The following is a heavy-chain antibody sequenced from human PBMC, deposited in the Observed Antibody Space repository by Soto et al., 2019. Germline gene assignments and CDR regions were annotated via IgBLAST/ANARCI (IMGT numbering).Heavy chain of an antibody. V-gene: IGHV1-18*01. CDR3: ARDRPIVVVPAASPFYYYYGMDV. J-gene: IGHJ6*02. CDR1: GYTFTSYG. D-gene: IGHD2-2*01. Sequence: QVQLVQSGAEVKKPGASVKVSCKASGYTFTSYGISWVRQAPGQGLEWMGWISAYNGNTNYAQKLQGRVTMTTDTSTSTAYMERRSLRSDDTAVYYCARDRPIVVVPAASPFYYYYGMDVWGQGTTVTVSS. CDR2: ISAYNGNT.